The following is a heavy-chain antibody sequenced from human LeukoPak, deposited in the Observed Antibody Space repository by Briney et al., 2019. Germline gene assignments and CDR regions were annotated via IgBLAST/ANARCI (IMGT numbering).Heavy chain of an antibody. J-gene: IGHJ3*02. V-gene: IGHV3-30*04. CDR3: ARARATVTRISSFDI. CDR2: ISFDGTHD. D-gene: IGHD4-17*01. CDR1: GFTFSSYA. Sequence: PGTSLRLSCAASGFTFSSYAIHWVRQAPGKGLEWVAVISFDGTHDFYAGSVKGRFTISRDNSKNTLYLQMNSLRADDTAVYYCARARATVTRISSFDIWGQGTMVTVSS.